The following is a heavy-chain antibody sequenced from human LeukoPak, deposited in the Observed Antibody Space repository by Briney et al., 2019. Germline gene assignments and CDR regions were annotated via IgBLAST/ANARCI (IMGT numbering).Heavy chain of an antibody. CDR3: ARYSSGDTYYYDSSGRDYFDY. CDR1: GRSFSSYY. V-gene: IGHV4-59*01. CDR2: IYYSGST. D-gene: IGHD3-22*01. Sequence: TASETLSLTCAVYGRSFSSYYWSWIRQPPGKGLEWIGYIYYSGSTSYNPSLESRVTISVDTSRNQFSLKLSSVTAADTAVYYCARYSSGDTYYYDSSGRDYFDYWGQGTLVTVSS. J-gene: IGHJ4*02.